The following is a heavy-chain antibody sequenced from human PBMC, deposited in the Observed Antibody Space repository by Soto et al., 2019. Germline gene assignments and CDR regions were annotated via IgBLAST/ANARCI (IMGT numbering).Heavy chain of an antibody. Sequence: GGSLRLSCAASGFTFSSYWMHWVRQAPGKGLVWVSRINSDGSSTSYADSVKGRFTISRDNAKNTLYLQMNSLRAEDTAVYYCARDRVVVIPYYYGMDVWGQGTKVTVSS. D-gene: IGHD3-22*01. V-gene: IGHV3-74*01. CDR1: GFTFSSYW. CDR2: INSDGSST. J-gene: IGHJ6*02. CDR3: ARDRVVVIPYYYGMDV.